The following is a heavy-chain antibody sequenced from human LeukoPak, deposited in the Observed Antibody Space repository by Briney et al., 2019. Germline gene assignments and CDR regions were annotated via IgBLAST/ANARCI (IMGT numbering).Heavy chain of an antibody. CDR3: AGDISASGGLQY. V-gene: IGHV3-7*04. Sequence: GGSLRLSCAASGFTLSTYWMNWVRQAPGKGLEWLANIKQDGSQVYYADSVRGRFTISRDNARNSLYLQMNTVGADDTALYYCAGDISASGGLQYWGQGTLVTVSS. CDR1: GFTLSTYW. D-gene: IGHD6-6*01. CDR2: IKQDGSQV. J-gene: IGHJ4*02.